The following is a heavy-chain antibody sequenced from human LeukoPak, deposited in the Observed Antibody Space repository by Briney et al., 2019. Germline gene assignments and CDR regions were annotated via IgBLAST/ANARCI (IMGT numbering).Heavy chain of an antibody. D-gene: IGHD2-15*01. CDR2: INTNTGNP. J-gene: IGHJ4*02. CDR3: ARGYCSGGSCYRLLDY. V-gene: IGHV7-4-1*02. Sequence: GASVKVSCKASGYTFTSYAMNWVRQAPGQGLEWMGWINTNTGNPTYAQGFTGRFVFSLDTSVSTAYLQISSLKAEDTAVYYCARGYCSGGSCYRLLDYWGQGTLVTVSS. CDR1: GYTFTSYA.